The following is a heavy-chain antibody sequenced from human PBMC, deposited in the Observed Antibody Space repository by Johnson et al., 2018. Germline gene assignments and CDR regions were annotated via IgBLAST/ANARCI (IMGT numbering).Heavy chain of an antibody. Sequence: QVQLVQSGGGVVQPGRSLRLSCAASGFTFSSYGMHWVRQAPGKGLEWVAVISYDGSNKYYADSVKGRFTISRDNSKNTLYLQMNSRGAEDTAVYYCANSGSYGVYYYYYGMDVWGQGTTVTVSS. CDR3: ANSGSYGVYYYYYGMDV. J-gene: IGHJ6*02. CDR2: ISYDGSNK. D-gene: IGHD3-10*01. CDR1: GFTFSSYG. V-gene: IGHV3-30*18.